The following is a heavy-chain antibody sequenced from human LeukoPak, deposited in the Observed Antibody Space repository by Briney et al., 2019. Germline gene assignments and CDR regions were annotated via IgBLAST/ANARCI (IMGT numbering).Heavy chain of an antibody. D-gene: IGHD1-26*01. Sequence: ASVKVSFKASGYTFTSYGISWVRQAPGQGLEWMGWISCYNGNTNYAQKFQGRVTMTTDTSTSTAYMELRSLTSDDTAVYYCATDLPTTPDYFDYWGQGTLVTVSS. J-gene: IGHJ4*02. V-gene: IGHV1-18*01. CDR2: ISCYNGNT. CDR3: ATDLPTTPDYFDY. CDR1: GYTFTSYG.